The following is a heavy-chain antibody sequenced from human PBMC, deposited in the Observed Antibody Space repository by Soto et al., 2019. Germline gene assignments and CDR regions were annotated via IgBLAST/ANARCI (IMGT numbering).Heavy chain of an antibody. J-gene: IGHJ6*03. D-gene: IGHD2-2*01. CDR3: ARDSIVVVPALYYYYMDV. CDR1: GFTFSSYS. Sequence: EVQLVESGGGLVKPGGSLRLSCAASGFTFSSYSMNWVRQAPGKGLEWVSSISSSSSYIYYADSVKGRFTISRDNAKNSLYLQINSLRAEDTAVYYCARDSIVVVPALYYYYMDVCGKVSTVTVSS. CDR2: ISSSSSYI. V-gene: IGHV3-21*01.